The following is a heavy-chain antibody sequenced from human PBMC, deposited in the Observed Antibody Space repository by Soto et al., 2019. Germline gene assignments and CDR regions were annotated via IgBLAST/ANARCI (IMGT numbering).Heavy chain of an antibody. J-gene: IGHJ4*02. D-gene: IGHD6-6*01. CDR3: ARDSSIAARLDFDY. CDR1: GYTFTSYG. V-gene: IGHV1-18*01. Sequence: ASVKVSCKASGYTFTSYGISWVRQAPGQGLEWMGWISAYNGNTNYAQKLQGRVTMTTDTSTSTAYMELRSLRSDDTAVYYCARDSSIAARLDFDYWGQGTLVTGSS. CDR2: ISAYNGNT.